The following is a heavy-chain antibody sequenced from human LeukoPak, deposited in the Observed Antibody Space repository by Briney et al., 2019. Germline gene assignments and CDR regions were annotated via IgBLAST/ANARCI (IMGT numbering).Heavy chain of an antibody. J-gene: IGHJ6*03. Sequence: SETLSLTCAVYGGSFSGYYWSWIRQPPGKGLEWIGEINHSGSTNYNPSLKSRVTISVDTSKNQFSLKLSSVTAADTAVYYCARLGSVYNYYYYMDVWGKGTTVTISS. D-gene: IGHD3-10*01. CDR1: GGSFSGYY. V-gene: IGHV4-34*01. CDR3: ARLGSVYNYYYYMDV. CDR2: INHSGST.